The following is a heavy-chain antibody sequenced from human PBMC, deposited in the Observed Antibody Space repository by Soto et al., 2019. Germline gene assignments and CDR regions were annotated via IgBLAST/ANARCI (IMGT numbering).Heavy chain of an antibody. Sequence: GGSLRLSCAASGFTFSSYGMHWVRQAPGKGLEWVAVISYDGSNKYYADSVKGRFTISRDNSKNTLYLQMSSLRADDTAVYYCVKGEYYYDSSGYYTFAYWGQGTLVTVSS. CDR2: ISYDGSNK. V-gene: IGHV3-30*18. D-gene: IGHD3-22*01. CDR3: VKGEYYYDSSGYYTFAY. CDR1: GFTFSSYG. J-gene: IGHJ4*02.